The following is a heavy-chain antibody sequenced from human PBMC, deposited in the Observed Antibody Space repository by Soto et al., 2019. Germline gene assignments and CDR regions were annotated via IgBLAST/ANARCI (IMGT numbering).Heavy chain of an antibody. Sequence: PGGSLRLSCTASGFTISPTAMHWVRQAPGKGLEWVAVISYHGSTQYYTNSVKGRFTISRDNSKNTLYLQVSSLRAEDTAVYYCAKSRDAYNFYFYYGMDVWGQGTTVTVSS. V-gene: IGHV3-30*04. D-gene: IGHD2-2*01. J-gene: IGHJ6*02. CDR3: AKSRDAYNFYFYYGMDV. CDR2: ISYHGSTQ. CDR1: GFTISPTA.